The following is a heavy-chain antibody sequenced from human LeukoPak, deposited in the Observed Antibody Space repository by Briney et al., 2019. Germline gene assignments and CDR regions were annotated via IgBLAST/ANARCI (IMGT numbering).Heavy chain of an antibody. CDR1: GGSIRSSYY. CDR3: ARISSDWPHYYMDV. V-gene: IGHV4-39*01. J-gene: IGHJ6*03. Sequence: SETLSLTCTVSGGSIRSSYYWGWIRQPPGKGLEWIGSIYYTGSTYYIPSLKSRVTISVDTSKNQFFLKLISVTAADAAVYYCARISSDWPHYYMDVWGKGTTVTVSS. CDR2: IYYTGST. D-gene: IGHD6-19*01.